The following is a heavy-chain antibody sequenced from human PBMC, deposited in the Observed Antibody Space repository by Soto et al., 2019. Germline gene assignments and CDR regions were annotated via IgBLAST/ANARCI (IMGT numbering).Heavy chain of an antibody. J-gene: IGHJ1*01. Sequence: QVQLVQSGAELKKPGSSVKVSCKASGGSFSSFGISWVRQAPGQGLEWMGGIIPVFGRPNYAQRFRGRLTMTADESTNKVYLELIDLRSEDTAVYYCAREGSGYNLWGQGTQVTVSS. CDR3: AREGSGYNL. V-gene: IGHV1-69*01. CDR1: GGSFSSFG. D-gene: IGHD5-12*01. CDR2: IIPVFGRP.